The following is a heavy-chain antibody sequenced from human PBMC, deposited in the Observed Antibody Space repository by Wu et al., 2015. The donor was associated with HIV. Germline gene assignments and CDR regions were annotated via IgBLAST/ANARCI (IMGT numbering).Heavy chain of an antibody. CDR1: GGTFSSYA. D-gene: IGHD5-12*01. CDR2: IIPIFGTA. V-gene: IGHV1-69*12. Sequence: QVQLVQSGAEVKKPGSSVKVSCKASGGTFSSYAISWVRQAPGQGLEWMGGIIPIFGTANYAQKFQGRVTITADESTSTAYMELSSLRSEDTAVYYCARVAKSGYDSYYYYYMDVWGKGDHGHRSP. CDR3: ARVAKSGYDSYYYYYMDV. J-gene: IGHJ6*03.